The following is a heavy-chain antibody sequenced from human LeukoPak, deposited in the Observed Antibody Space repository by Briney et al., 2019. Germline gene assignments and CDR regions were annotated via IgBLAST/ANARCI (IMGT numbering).Heavy chain of an antibody. CDR1: GFTVSSNY. V-gene: IGHV3-53*01. D-gene: IGHD6-13*01. CDR2: IYSAGST. J-gene: IGHJ4*02. Sequence: PGGSLRLSCAASGFTVSSNYMNWVRQAPGKGLEWVSIIYSAGSTYYADSVKGRFTISRDSSKNTLYLQMNSLRAEDTAVYYCASSSWYYFDSWGQGTLVTVSS. CDR3: ASSSWYYFDS.